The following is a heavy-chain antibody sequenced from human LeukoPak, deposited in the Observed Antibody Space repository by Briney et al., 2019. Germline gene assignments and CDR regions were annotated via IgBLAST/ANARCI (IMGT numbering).Heavy chain of an antibody. V-gene: IGHV4-59*01. Sequence: PSETLSLTCTVSGGSISSYYWSWIRQPPGKGLEWIGYIYYSGSTNYNPSLESRVTISVDTSKNQFSLKLSSVTAADTAVYYCARAEYYFDYWGQGTLVTVSS. CDR1: GGSISSYY. D-gene: IGHD3-10*01. CDR2: IYYSGST. J-gene: IGHJ4*02. CDR3: ARAEYYFDY.